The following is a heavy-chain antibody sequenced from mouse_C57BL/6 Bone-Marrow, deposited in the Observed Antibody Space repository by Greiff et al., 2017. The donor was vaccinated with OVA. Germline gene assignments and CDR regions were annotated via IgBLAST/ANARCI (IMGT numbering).Heavy chain of an antibody. D-gene: IGHD1-1*01. V-gene: IGHV14-2*01. J-gene: IGHJ4*01. CDR2: IDPEDGET. Sequence: EVQRVESGAELVKPGASVKLSCTASGFNIKDYYMHWVKQRTEQGLEWIGRIDPEDGETKYAPKFQGKATITADTSSNTAYLQLSSLTSEDTAVYYCARNSPPYYYGSSYEAMDYWGQGTSVTVSS. CDR1: GFNIKDYY. CDR3: ARNSPPYYYGSSYEAMDY.